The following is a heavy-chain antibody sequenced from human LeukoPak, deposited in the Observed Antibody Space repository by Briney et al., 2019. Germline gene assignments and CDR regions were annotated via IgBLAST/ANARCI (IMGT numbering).Heavy chain of an antibody. D-gene: IGHD3-22*01. Sequence: SETLSLTCTVSGDSINSGGYFWSWIRQHPGKGLEWIGYIYYSGSTYYSPSLKSRVTISVDTSKNQFSLKLSSVTAADTAVYYCTRDGPRSSGYPDNWGQGTLVTVSS. V-gene: IGHV4-31*03. J-gene: IGHJ4*02. CDR3: TRDGPRSSGYPDN. CDR1: GDSINSGGYF. CDR2: IYYSGST.